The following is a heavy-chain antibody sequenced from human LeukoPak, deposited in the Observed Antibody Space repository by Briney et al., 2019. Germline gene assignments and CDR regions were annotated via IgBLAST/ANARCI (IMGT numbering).Heavy chain of an antibody. CDR1: GFTFNSYA. D-gene: IGHD6-19*01. CDR2: LTGSGGSR. V-gene: IGHV3-23*01. Sequence: PGGSLRLSCAASGFTFNSYAMTWVRQAPGKGLQWVSSLTGSGGSRYYTDSVKGRFTISRDNSKNTLYLQMNSLRAEDKAVYYCAKETGYNSGWYEGFDYWGQGTLVAVSS. J-gene: IGHJ4*02. CDR3: AKETGYNSGWYEGFDY.